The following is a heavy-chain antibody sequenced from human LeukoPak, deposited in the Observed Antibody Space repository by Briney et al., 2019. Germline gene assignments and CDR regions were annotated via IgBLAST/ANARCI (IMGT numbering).Heavy chain of an antibody. D-gene: IGHD6-19*01. CDR2: IWYDGSNK. J-gene: IGHJ4*02. Sequence: GGSLRLSCAASGFTFSSHGMHWVRQAPGKGLEWVPVIWYDGSNKYYADSVKGRFTISRDNSKNTLYLQMNSLRVEDTAVYYCAGSIAVAGTIDYWGQGTLVTVSS. CDR1: GFTFSSHG. V-gene: IGHV3-33*01. CDR3: AGSIAVAGTIDY.